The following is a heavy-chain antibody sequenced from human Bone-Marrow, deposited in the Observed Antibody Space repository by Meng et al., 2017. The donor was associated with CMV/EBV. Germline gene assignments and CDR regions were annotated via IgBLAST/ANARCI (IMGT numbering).Heavy chain of an antibody. V-gene: IGHV3-30*14. D-gene: IGHD3-3*01. J-gene: IGHJ6*02. Sequence: GGSLRLSCAASGFTFSSYAMHWVRQAPGKGLEWVAVISYDGSNKYYADSVKGRFTISRDNSTNTLYLQMNSLRAEDTAVYYCARDLIRFLEWLSSSYYYYYGMDVWGQGTTVTVSS. CDR2: ISYDGSNK. CDR1: GFTFSSYA. CDR3: ARDLIRFLEWLSSSYYYYYGMDV.